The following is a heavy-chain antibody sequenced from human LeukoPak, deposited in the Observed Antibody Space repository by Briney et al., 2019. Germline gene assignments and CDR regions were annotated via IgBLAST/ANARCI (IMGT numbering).Heavy chain of an antibody. CDR1: GGSISSYY. V-gene: IGHV4-59*01. D-gene: IGHD3-16*01. CDR2: IYYSGST. CDR3: ARASWGVFDY. Sequence: SETLSLTCTVSGGSISSYYWSWIRQPPGKGLEWIAYIYYSGSTNYNPSLKSRVTISVDTSKNQFSLKLSSVTAADTAVYYCARASWGVFDYWGQGTLVTVSS. J-gene: IGHJ4*02.